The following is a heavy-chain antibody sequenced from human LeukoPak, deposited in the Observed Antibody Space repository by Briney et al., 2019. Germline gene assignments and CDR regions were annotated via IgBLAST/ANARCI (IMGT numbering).Heavy chain of an antibody. Sequence: GGSLRLSCVASGLIFSDAWMNWVRQPPGKGLEWVAIIWYDGSNKTYEDSVKGRFTISRDNSKNTLYLQMNSLRAEDTAVYYCARGVDYYENSGTIDYWGQGTLVTVSS. D-gene: IGHD3-22*01. CDR1: GLIFSDAW. V-gene: IGHV3-33*08. CDR2: IWYDGSNK. CDR3: ARGVDYYENSGTIDY. J-gene: IGHJ4*02.